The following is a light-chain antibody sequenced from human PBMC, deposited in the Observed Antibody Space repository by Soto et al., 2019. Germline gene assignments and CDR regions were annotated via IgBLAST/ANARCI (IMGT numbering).Light chain of an antibody. Sequence: IVMTQSPATLSVSPGERATLSCRASQSVSSNLAWYQQKPGQAPRLLIYGASTRDTGIPARFSGSGSGTEFTLTISSLQSEDFAKYYCQQYNSFPTFGQGAKVEIK. CDR3: QQYNSFPT. CDR1: QSVSSN. J-gene: IGKJ1*01. V-gene: IGKV3-15*01. CDR2: GAS.